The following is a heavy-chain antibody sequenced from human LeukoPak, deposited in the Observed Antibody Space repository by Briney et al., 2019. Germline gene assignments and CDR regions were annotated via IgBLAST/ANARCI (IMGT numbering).Heavy chain of an antibody. V-gene: IGHV4-34*01. CDR1: GGSFSGYY. Sequence: SETLSLTCAVYGGSFSGYYWSWIRQPPGKGLEWIGEINHSGSTNYNPSLKSRVTISVDTPKNQFSLKLSSVTAADTAVYYCARDLGFGELYFDYWGQGTLVTVSS. CDR2: INHSGST. CDR3: ARDLGFGELYFDY. D-gene: IGHD3-10*01. J-gene: IGHJ4*02.